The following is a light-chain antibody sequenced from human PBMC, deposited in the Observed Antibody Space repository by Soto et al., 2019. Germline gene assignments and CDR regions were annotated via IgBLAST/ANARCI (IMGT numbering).Light chain of an antibody. CDR1: QTVSSTY. Sequence: VLTQSPGTLSLSPGERATLSCRASQTVSSTYLAWYQQRPGQAPRLLMYGASSRATGIPDRFSGSGSETDFTLTISRLEPDDFAVYYCQDYGSSRTVGQGTKVEIK. CDR2: GAS. V-gene: IGKV3-20*01. CDR3: QDYGSSRT. J-gene: IGKJ1*01.